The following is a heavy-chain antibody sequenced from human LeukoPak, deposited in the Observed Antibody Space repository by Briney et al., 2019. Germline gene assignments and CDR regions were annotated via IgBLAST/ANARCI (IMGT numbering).Heavy chain of an antibody. Sequence: ASVKVSCKASGYTLTSYDINWVRQATGQGLEWMGWMNPNSGNTGYAQKFQGRVTMTRNTSISTAYMELSSLRSDDTAVYYCTRDRDGSALRFDPWGQGTLVTVSS. V-gene: IGHV1-8*01. D-gene: IGHD5-24*01. CDR2: MNPNSGNT. J-gene: IGHJ5*02. CDR1: GYTLTSYD. CDR3: TRDRDGSALRFDP.